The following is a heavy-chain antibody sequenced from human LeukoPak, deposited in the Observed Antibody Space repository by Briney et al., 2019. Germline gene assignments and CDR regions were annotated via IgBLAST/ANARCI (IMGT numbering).Heavy chain of an antibody. Sequence: GRSLRLSCAASGFTFSSYVMHWVRQAPGKGLEWVALISYDGSNKYYADSVKGRFTISRDNSKNTVYLQMNSLRAEDTAVYYCARAKMLAFDIWGQGTMVTVSS. CDR3: ARAKMLAFDI. CDR1: GFTFSSYV. D-gene: IGHD3-10*02. J-gene: IGHJ3*02. CDR2: ISYDGSNK. V-gene: IGHV3-30*03.